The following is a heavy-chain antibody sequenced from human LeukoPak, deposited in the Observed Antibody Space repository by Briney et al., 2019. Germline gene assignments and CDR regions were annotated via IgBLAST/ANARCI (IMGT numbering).Heavy chain of an antibody. CDR2: INHSGST. CDR1: GGSFSGYY. V-gene: IGHV4-34*01. D-gene: IGHD6-6*01. CDR3: ARAFPSSSDPFDY. Sequence: SETLSLTCAVYGGSFSGYYWSWIRQPPGKGLEWIGEINHSGSTNYNPSLKSRVTISVDTSKNQFSLKLSSVTAADTAVYYCARAFPSSSDPFDYWGQGTLVTVSS. J-gene: IGHJ4*02.